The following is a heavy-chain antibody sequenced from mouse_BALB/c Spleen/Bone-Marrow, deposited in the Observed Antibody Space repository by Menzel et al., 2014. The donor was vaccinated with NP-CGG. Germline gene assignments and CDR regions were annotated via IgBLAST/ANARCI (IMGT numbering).Heavy chain of an antibody. CDR2: INPDSSTI. J-gene: IGHJ2*01. CDR3: ARQGYYDKGDY. CDR1: GFDFSRYW. Sequence: DVKLQEPGGGLVQPGGSLKLSCAASGFDFSRYWMSWVRQAPGKGLEWIGEINPDSSTINYTPSLKDKFIISRDNAKNTLYLQMSKVRSEDTALYYCARQGYYDKGDYWGQGTTLTVSS. V-gene: IGHV4-1*02. D-gene: IGHD2-4*01.